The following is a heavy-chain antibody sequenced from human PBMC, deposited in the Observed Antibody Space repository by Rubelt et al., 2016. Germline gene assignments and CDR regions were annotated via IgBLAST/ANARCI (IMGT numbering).Heavy chain of an antibody. J-gene: IGHJ4*02. CDR3: ARDHNWGFDY. CDR2: SGRGDET. D-gene: IGHD3-16*01. CDR1: GFTVSNNY. Sequence: EVQLVESGGGLIQPGGSLRLSCAVSGFTVSNNYMIWVRQAPGKGLEWVSTVSGRGDETFYADSVKGRFTISRDNSKNTVYLQMNSLRAEDTAAYFCARDHNWGFDYWGQGILVTVSS. V-gene: IGHV3-53*01.